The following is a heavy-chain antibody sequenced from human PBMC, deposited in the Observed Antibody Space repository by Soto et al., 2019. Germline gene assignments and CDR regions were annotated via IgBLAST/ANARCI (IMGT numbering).Heavy chain of an antibody. CDR3: ARHRPYSSPFYFDS. D-gene: IGHD2-15*01. CDR1: GGSISSSNYY. V-gene: IGHV4-61*05. J-gene: IGHJ4*02. Sequence: SETLSLTCTVSGGSISSSNYYWSWIRQPPAKGLEWIGYIYYSGSTNYNPSLKSRVTISVDSSKNQFSLRLSSVTAADTAVYYCARHRPYSSPFYFDSWGQGTLVTVSS. CDR2: IYYSGST.